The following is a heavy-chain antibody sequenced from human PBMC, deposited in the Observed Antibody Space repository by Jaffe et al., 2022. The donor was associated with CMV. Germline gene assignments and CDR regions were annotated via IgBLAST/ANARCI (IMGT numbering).Heavy chain of an antibody. D-gene: IGHD4-17*01. CDR2: INIGNGYT. J-gene: IGHJ1*01. CDR3: ATYFGDYEAYDN. V-gene: IGHV1-3*04. Sequence: QVHLVQSETEVKKPGASVRVSCKASGFTSTNYALHWVRQAPGQSPEWMAWINIGNGYTRSSQKFQGRITITRDTSASKVYMELSSLRSEDTAVYYCATYFGDYEAYDNWGRGTLVTVSS. CDR1: GFTSTNYA.